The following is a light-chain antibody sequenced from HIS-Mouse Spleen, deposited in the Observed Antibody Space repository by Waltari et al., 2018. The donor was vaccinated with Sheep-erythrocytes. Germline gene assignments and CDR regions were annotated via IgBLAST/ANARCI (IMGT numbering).Light chain of an antibody. V-gene: IGLV1-44*01. J-gene: IGLJ2*01. Sequence: QSVLTQPPSASGTPGQRVTISCSGSSPNSGSNTVTWYQQLPGTAPKLLIYSNNQRPSGVPDRFSGSKSGTSASLAISGLQSEDEADYYCAAWDDSLNGVVFGGGTKLTVL. CDR3: AAWDDSLNGVV. CDR1: SPNSGSNT. CDR2: SNN.